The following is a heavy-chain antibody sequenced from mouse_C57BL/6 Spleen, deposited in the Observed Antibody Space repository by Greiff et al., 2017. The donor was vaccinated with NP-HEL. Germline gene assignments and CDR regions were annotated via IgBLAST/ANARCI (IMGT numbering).Heavy chain of an antibody. CDR1: GYAFSSSW. CDR2: IYPGDGDT. CDR3: ARDAYYSNYYAMDY. V-gene: IGHV1-82*01. Sequence: QVQLQQSGPELVKPGASVKISCKASGYAFSSSWMNWVKQRPGKGLEWIGRIYPGDGDTNYNGKFKGKATLTADKSSSTAYMQLSSLTSEDSAVYFCARDAYYSNYYAMDYWGQGTLVTVSS. D-gene: IGHD2-5*01. J-gene: IGHJ4*01.